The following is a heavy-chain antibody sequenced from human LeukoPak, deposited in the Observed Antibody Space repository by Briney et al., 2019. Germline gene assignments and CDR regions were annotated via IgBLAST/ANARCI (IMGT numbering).Heavy chain of an antibody. Sequence: GGSLRLSCAASGFTFDDYAMHWVRQAPGKGLEWVSLISWDGGSTYYADSVKGRFTISRDNSKNSLYLQMNSLRAEDTALYYCAKDLHDTTVTLTTYYYYYGMDVWGQGTTVTVSS. J-gene: IGHJ6*02. CDR3: AKDLHDTTVTLTTYYYYYGMDV. V-gene: IGHV3-43D*03. CDR2: ISWDGGST. D-gene: IGHD4-17*01. CDR1: GFTFDDYA.